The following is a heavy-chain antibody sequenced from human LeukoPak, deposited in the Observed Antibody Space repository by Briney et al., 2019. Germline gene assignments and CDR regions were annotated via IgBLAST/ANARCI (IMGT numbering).Heavy chain of an antibody. CDR1: GGPMNGGLYY. Sequence: SETLSLTCSVSGGPMNGGLYYWAWIRQSPGKGLEWIGSAFNSGSTSYNPSLKSRVTISVDTSKNQFSLKLTSVTAADTAVYSCARNATTVNHAYKYFDYWGQGALVTVSS. CDR3: ARNATTVNHAYKYFDY. J-gene: IGHJ4*02. CDR2: AFNSGST. D-gene: IGHD4-17*01. V-gene: IGHV4-39*01.